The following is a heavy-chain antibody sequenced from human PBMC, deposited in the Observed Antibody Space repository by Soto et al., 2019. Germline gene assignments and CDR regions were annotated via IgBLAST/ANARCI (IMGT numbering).Heavy chain of an antibody. CDR3: AREGVSERTRKTIIVP. J-gene: IGHJ4*02. CDR2: IYYSGST. D-gene: IGHD3-22*01. CDR1: GGSVSSGSYY. V-gene: IGHV4-61*01. Sequence: SETLSLTCTVSGGSVSSGSYYWSWIRQPPGKGLEWIGYIYYSGSTNYNPSRESRVTISVDTSKNQFSLKLSSVTAADTAVYYCAREGVSERTRKTIIVPWGQGTLVTVSS.